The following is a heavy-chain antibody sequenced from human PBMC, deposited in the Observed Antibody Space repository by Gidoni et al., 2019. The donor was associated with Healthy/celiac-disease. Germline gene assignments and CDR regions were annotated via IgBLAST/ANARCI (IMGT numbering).Heavy chain of an antibody. CDR3: ARHAVVVITDENWFDP. D-gene: IGHD3-22*01. J-gene: IGHJ5*02. CDR2: IYYSGST. CDR1: GGSISSSSYY. V-gene: IGHV4-39*01. Sequence: QLQLQESGPGLVKPSETLSLTCTVSGGSISSSSYYWGWIRQPPGKGLEWIGSIYYSGSTYYNPSLKSRVTISVDTSKNQFSLKLSSVTAADTAVYYCARHAVVVITDENWFDPWGQGTLVTVSS.